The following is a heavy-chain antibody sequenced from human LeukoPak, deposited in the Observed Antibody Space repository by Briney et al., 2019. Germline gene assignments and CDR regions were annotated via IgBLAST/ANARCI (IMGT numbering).Heavy chain of an antibody. CDR3: AKDNVAYYYDSSGYYYSNWFDP. CDR2: ISYDGSNK. V-gene: IGHV3-30*18. CDR1: GFTFSSYG. D-gene: IGHD3-22*01. Sequence: PGGSLRLSCAASGFTFSSYGMHWVRQAPGKGLEWVAVISYDGSNKYYADSVKGRFTISRDNSKNTLYLQMNSLRAEDTAVYYCAKDNVAYYYDSSGYYYSNWFDPWGQGTLVTVSS. J-gene: IGHJ5*02.